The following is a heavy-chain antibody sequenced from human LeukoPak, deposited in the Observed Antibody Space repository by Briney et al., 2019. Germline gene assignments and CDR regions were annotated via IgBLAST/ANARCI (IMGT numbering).Heavy chain of an antibody. CDR3: ARHAYGSGSCFDY. J-gene: IGHJ4*02. Sequence: GESLKISCKGSGSRFTSYWISWVRQMPGKGLEWMGRIDPSDSYTNYSPSFQGHVTISADKSISTAYLQWSSLKASDTAMYYCARHAYGSGSCFDYWGQGTLVTVSS. CDR2: IDPSDSYT. V-gene: IGHV5-10-1*01. D-gene: IGHD3-10*01. CDR1: GSRFTSYW.